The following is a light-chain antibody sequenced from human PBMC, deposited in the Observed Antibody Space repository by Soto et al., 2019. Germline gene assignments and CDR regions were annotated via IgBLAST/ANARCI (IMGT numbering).Light chain of an antibody. Sequence: DLQMTQSPSTLSASVGDRVTITCRASQSISSWLAWYQQKPGKAPKLLIYDASSLESGVPSRFSGSGSGTEFTLTISSLQPDDFATYYCQQYNSYSFFGPGTKVDIK. J-gene: IGKJ3*01. V-gene: IGKV1-5*01. CDR3: QQYNSYSF. CDR2: DAS. CDR1: QSISSW.